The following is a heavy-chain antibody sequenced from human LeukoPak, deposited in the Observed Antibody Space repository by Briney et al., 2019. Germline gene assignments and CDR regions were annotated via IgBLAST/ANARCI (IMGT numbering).Heavy chain of an antibody. CDR2: SYVGGAT. J-gene: IGHJ4*02. CDR1: GFTFSTYG. CDR3: ARDRVGYCSTTACYEFDY. Sequence: GGSLRLSCTTSGFTFSTYGMHWVRQAPGKGLEWVSVSYVGGATYYADSVKGRFTISRDNSENTLYLQMKSLRAEDTAVYYCARDRVGYCSTTACYEFDYWGQGTLVTVSS. V-gene: IGHV3-53*01. D-gene: IGHD2-2*01.